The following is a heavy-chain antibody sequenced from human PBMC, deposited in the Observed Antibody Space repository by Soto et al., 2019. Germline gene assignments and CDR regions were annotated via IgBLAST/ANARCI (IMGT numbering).Heavy chain of an antibody. CDR2: INAGYGNT. V-gene: IGHV1-3*01. CDR1: GYTFSSYA. D-gene: IGHD7-27*01. CDR3: ARDTGDGTFDF. J-gene: IGHJ4*02. Sequence: ASVKVSCKASGYTFSSYAMHWVRQAPGQRLEWMGWINAGYGNTKSSQKFQGRVTISRDTSASTAYMELTSLRSEDTAVYYCARDTGDGTFDFWGRGTLVTVS.